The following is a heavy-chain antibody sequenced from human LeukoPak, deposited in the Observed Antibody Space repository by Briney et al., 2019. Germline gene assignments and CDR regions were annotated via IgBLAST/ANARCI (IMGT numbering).Heavy chain of an antibody. V-gene: IGHV1-2*06. CDR2: INPNSGGT. CDR3: ARDPSSVHAFDI. Sequence: ASVKVSCKASGYTSTGYYMHWVRQAPGQGLEWMGRINPNSGGTNYAQKFQGRVTMTRDTSISTAYMELSRLRSDDTAVYYCARDPSSVHAFDIWGQGTMVTVSS. CDR1: GYTSTGYY. J-gene: IGHJ3*02.